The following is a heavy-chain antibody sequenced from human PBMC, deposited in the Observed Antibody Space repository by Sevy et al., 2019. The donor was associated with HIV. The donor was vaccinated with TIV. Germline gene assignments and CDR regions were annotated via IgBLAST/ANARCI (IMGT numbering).Heavy chain of an antibody. D-gene: IGHD1-26*01. CDR2: IYPGDSDT. Sequence: GESLKISCKGSGYSFTSYWIGWVRQMPGKGLEWMGIIYPGDSDTRYSPSFQGQVTISADKSISTAYLPWSSLKASDTAMYYCARQGLYSGSYALYYYYGMDVWGQGTTVTVSS. V-gene: IGHV5-51*01. CDR1: GYSFTSYW. CDR3: ARQGLYSGSYALYYYYGMDV. J-gene: IGHJ6*02.